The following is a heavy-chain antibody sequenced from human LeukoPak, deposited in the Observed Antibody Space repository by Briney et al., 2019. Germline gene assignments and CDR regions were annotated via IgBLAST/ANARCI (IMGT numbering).Heavy chain of an antibody. J-gene: IGHJ1*01. CDR3: AREGDSRWGELSP. Sequence: GGSVRLSCAVSGITLSNYGMSWVRQAPGKGLEWVAGISGSGGSTNYADSVKGRFTISRDNPKNTLYLQMNSLRAEDTAVYFCAREGDSRWGELSPWGQGTLVTVSS. CDR1: GITLSNYG. CDR2: ISGSGGST. D-gene: IGHD3-16*02. V-gene: IGHV3-23*01.